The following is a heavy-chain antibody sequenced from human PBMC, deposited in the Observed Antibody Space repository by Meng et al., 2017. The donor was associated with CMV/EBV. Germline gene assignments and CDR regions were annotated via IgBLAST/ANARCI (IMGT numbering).Heavy chain of an antibody. CDR2: IIPIFGTA. CDR1: GGTFNSYA. Sequence: SVKVSCKASGGTFNSYAISWVRQAPGQGLEWMGGIIPIFGTANYAQKFQGRVTITTDESTSTAYMELSSLRSEDTAVYYCAREGQGLRDGYNYEGWYFDLWGRGTLVTVSS. CDR3: AREGQGLRDGYNYEGWYFDL. V-gene: IGHV1-69*05. D-gene: IGHD5-24*01. J-gene: IGHJ2*01.